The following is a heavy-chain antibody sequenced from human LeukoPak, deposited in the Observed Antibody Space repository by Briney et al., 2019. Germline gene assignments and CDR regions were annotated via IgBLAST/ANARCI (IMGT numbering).Heavy chain of an antibody. V-gene: IGHV1-69*13. Sequence: SVKVSCKASGGTFSSYAISWVRQAPGQGLEWMGGIITIFGTANYAQKFQGRVTITADESTSTAYMELSSLRSEDTAVYYCARETYYDFWSGYMVSGYPNYFDYWGQGTLVTVSS. J-gene: IGHJ4*02. CDR3: ARETYYDFWSGYMVSGYPNYFDY. D-gene: IGHD3-3*01. CDR2: IITIFGTA. CDR1: GGTFSSYA.